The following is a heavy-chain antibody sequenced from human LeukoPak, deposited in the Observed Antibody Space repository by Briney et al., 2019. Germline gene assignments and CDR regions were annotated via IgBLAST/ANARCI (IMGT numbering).Heavy chain of an antibody. CDR1: ADSFSHYY. Sequence: SETLSLTCTFSADSFSHYYWSGIRQPPGKGLEWLGHIYSTGSTDYNPSLRSRVVISIDSSTNQFSLKLRSVTAADTAFYYCARLRWQLVGPYFDSWSQGTLVTVSS. J-gene: IGHJ4*02. CDR3: ARLRWQLVGPYFDS. CDR2: IYSTGST. D-gene: IGHD1-26*01. V-gene: IGHV4-59*01.